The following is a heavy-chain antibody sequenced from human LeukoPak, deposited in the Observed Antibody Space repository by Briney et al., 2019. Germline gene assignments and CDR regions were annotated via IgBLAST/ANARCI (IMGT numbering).Heavy chain of an antibody. D-gene: IGHD6-19*01. CDR1: GGSFSGYY. CDR3: ATIAVAGRDPWDY. CDR2: INHSGST. Sequence: SETVFLTCAVYGGSFSGYYWSWIRQSPGKGLEWIGEINHSGSTNYNPSLKSRVTISVDTSKNQFSLKLSSVTAADTAVYYCATIAVAGRDPWDYWGHGTLVTVSS. V-gene: IGHV4-34*01. J-gene: IGHJ4*03.